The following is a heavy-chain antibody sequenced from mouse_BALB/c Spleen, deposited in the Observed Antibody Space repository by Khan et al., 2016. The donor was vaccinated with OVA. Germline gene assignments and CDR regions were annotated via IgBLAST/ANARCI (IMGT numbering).Heavy chain of an antibody. CDR3: ARAGYSYIDY. D-gene: IGHD2-2*01. V-gene: IGHV5-17*02. Sequence: EVELVESGGGLVQTGGSRKLSCAASGFTFSGFVMYWVRQAPEKGLEWVAYISSDSNTIYYADTVKGRFTISRDNHKNTLFLQMNSLRSEDTAMYYCARAGYSYIDYWGQGTFLSVSS. J-gene: IGHJ2*02. CDR1: GFTFSGFV. CDR2: ISSDSNTI.